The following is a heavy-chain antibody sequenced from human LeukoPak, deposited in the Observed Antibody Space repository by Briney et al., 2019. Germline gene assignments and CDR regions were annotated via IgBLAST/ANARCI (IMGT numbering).Heavy chain of an antibody. CDR1: GFTFSSYG. J-gene: IGHJ4*02. D-gene: IGHD5-24*01. CDR2: ISYDGSNK. Sequence: GGSLRLSCAASGFTFSSYGMHWVRQAPGKGLEWVAVISYDGSNKYYADSVKGRFTISRDNSKNTLYLQMNSLRAEDTAVYYCAEVGDGYNYGTFDYWAREPWSPSPQ. CDR3: AEVGDGYNYGTFDY. V-gene: IGHV3-30*18.